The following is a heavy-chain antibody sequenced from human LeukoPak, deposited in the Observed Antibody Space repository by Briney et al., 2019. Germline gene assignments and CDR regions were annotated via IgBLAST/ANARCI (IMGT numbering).Heavy chain of an antibody. CDR1: GGSISSGGYY. CDR3: ARVTTSLWTGFDP. V-gene: IGHV4-30-2*01. D-gene: IGHD3/OR15-3a*01. J-gene: IGHJ5*02. Sequence: SETLSLTCTVSGGSISSGGYYWSWIRQPPGKGLEWIGYIYHSGNTYYNPSLKSRVSISVDRSQNQFSLKLTSVTAADTAVYFCARVTTSLWTGFDPWGQGTLVTVSS. CDR2: IYHSGNT.